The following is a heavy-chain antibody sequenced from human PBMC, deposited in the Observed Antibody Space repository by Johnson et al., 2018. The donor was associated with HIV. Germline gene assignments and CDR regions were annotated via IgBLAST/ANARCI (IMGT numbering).Heavy chain of an antibody. CDR3: ATDYNFWSGRPDSFDV. J-gene: IGHJ3*01. CDR2: ITNNGGST. Sequence: VQLVESGGGVVQPGRSLRLSCAASGFTFSSYAMHWVRQVPGKGLEYVSRITNNGGSTYYVDSVKGRFTISRDNSKNTLYLQMDSLRAEDMGVYYCATDYNFWSGRPDSFDVWGQGTMVTVSS. D-gene: IGHD3-3*01. V-gene: IGHV3-64*07. CDR1: GFTFSSYA.